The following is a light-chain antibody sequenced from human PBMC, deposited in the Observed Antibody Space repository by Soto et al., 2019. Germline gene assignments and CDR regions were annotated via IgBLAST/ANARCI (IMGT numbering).Light chain of an antibody. CDR3: QQYENLPT. CDR2: DAS. J-gene: IGKJ5*01. CDR1: QSISSW. V-gene: IGKV1-33*01. Sequence: DIQRAQSPSTRSSSVLDRFTITCRASQSISSWFACYQQKRGRAPKLLIYDASNLEAGVPSRFRGSGSGTDFTFTISRLQPEDIATYYCQQYENLPTFGQGTRLEIK.